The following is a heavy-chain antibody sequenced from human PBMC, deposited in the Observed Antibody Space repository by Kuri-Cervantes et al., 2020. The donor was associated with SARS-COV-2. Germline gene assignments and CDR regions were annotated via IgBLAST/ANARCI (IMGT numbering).Heavy chain of an antibody. CDR2: INWNGGST. CDR3: ARASLQEYSGSYFHYFDY. Sequence: GESLKISCAASGFTFDDYGMSWVRQAPGKGLEWVSGINWNGGSTGYADSVKGRFTISRDNAKNSLYLQMNSLRAEDTAVYYCARASLQEYSGSYFHYFDYWGQGTLVTVSS. CDR1: GFTFDDYG. D-gene: IGHD1-26*01. J-gene: IGHJ4*02. V-gene: IGHV3-20*04.